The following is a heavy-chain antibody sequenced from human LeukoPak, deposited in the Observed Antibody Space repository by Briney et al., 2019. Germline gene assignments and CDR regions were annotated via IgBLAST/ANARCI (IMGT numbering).Heavy chain of an antibody. CDR1: GGSISSSSYY. D-gene: IGHD5-24*01. Sequence: SETLSLTCTVSGGSISSSSYYWGWIRQPPGKGLEWIGSIYYSGSTYYNPSLKSRVTISVDTSKNQFSLKLSSVTAADTAVYYCARDHGYNLPFDYWGQGTLVTVSS. CDR2: IYYSGST. V-gene: IGHV4-39*07. CDR3: ARDHGYNLPFDY. J-gene: IGHJ4*02.